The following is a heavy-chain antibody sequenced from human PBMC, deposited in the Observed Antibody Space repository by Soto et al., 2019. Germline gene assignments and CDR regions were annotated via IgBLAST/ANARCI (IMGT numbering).Heavy chain of an antibody. CDR2: IYYSGST. CDR1: GGSISSYY. D-gene: IGHD2-15*01. J-gene: IGHJ4*02. V-gene: IGHV4-59*08. Sequence: SETLSLTYTVSGGSISSYYWSWIRQPPGKGLEWIGYIYYSGSTNYNPSLKSRVTISVDTSKNQFSLKLSSVTAADTAVYYCARHAPGYCSGGSCYQPYYFDYWGQGTLVTVSS. CDR3: ARHAPGYCSGGSCYQPYYFDY.